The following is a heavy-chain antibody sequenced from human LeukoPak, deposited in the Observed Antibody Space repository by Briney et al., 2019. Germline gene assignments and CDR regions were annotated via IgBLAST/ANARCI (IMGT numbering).Heavy chain of an antibody. J-gene: IGHJ4*02. Sequence: GGSLRLSCAASGFTFSSYSMNWVRQAPGKGLEWVSYISSSSSTTYYADSVKGRFTISRDNSKNTLYLQMNSLRAGDTAVYYCAKLLVVPSYFDNWGQGTLVTVSS. D-gene: IGHD2-2*01. CDR2: ISSSSSTT. CDR3: AKLLVVPSYFDN. V-gene: IGHV3-48*01. CDR1: GFTFSSYS.